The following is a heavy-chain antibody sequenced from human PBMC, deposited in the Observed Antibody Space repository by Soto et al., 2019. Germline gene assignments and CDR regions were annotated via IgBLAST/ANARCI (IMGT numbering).Heavy chain of an antibody. V-gene: IGHV3-15*01. Sequence: PGGSLRLSCAVSGLTFSNARMSWVRQGPGKGLEWIGRIKTKTDGGTTDYAAPVKGRFTISRDDSKNTLYLQMNSLKTEDTAVYYCTTDTGYSGYDSHLVSYMNVWGKGTTVTVSS. CDR3: TTDTGYSGYDSHLVSYMNV. CDR1: GLTFSNAR. D-gene: IGHD5-12*01. J-gene: IGHJ6*03. CDR2: IKTKTDGGTT.